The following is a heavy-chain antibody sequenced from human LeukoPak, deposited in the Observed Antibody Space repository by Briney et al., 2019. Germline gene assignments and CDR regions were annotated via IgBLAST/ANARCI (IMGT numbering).Heavy chain of an antibody. V-gene: IGHV4-4*02. J-gene: IGHJ4*02. CDR1: GGPISSTNW. CDR3: SRESGAFSPFGY. CDR2: ISLSGLT. D-gene: IGHD1-26*01. Sequence: SGTLSLTCGVSGGPISSTNWWSWVRQPPGQGLEWIGEISLSGLTNYNPSLKSRVTMSLDKSKNHLSLNLTSVTAAGTAVYYCSRESGAFSPFGYWGQGTLVTVSS.